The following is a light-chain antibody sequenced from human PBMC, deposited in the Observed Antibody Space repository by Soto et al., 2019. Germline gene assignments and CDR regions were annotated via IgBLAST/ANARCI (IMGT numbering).Light chain of an antibody. J-gene: IGLJ2*01. CDR1: SSDVGGYNY. CDR3: SSYTSSSHPHVV. Sequence: QSALTQPASVSGSPGQSITISCTGTSSDVGGYNYVSWYQQHPVKAPKLMIYEVSNRPSGVSNRFSGSKSGNTASLTISGLQAEDEADYYCSSYTSSSHPHVVFGGGTKLTVL. CDR2: EVS. V-gene: IGLV2-14*01.